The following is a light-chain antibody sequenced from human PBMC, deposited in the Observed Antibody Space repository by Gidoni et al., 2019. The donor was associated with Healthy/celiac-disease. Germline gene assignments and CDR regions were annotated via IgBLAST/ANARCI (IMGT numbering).Light chain of an antibody. V-gene: IGLV1-44*01. CDR1: STNIGSNT. J-gene: IGLJ3*02. CDR2: SHN. CDR3: AAWDDSLNGWV. Sequence: QSVLTQQPSASGTPGQRVTISCSGSSTNIGSNTVNWYQQLPGTAPKLLIYSHNQRPSGVPDRFSGSKSGTSASLSISGLQSEDEADYYCAAWDDSLNGWVFGGGTKLTVL.